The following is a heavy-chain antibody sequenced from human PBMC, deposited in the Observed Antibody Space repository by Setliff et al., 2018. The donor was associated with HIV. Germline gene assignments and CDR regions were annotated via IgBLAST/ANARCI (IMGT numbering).Heavy chain of an antibody. CDR3: ARHICGTTACYAVDV. V-gene: IGHV4-59*11. J-gene: IGHJ3*01. D-gene: IGHD2-2*01. Sequence: SETLSLTCTVSGDSITGRWLSWIRQPPGKGLEWTGNIYHNGFANYNPSLKSRLTIAVDTSKNQVSLTLSSVTPADTAVYYCARHICGTTACYAVDVWGPGTMVTVSS. CDR2: IYHNGFA. CDR1: GDSITGRW.